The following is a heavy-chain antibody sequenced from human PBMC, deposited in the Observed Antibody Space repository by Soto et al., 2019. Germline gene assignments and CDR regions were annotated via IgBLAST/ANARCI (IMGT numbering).Heavy chain of an antibody. V-gene: IGHV3-9*01. Sequence: EAQLVESGGGLVQPGSSLRLSCAASGFTFDDYAMHWVRQAPGKGLEWVSGISWNSGAKGYATSVKGRFTISRDNAKNSLYLQMNSLRGEDTAVYYCAKVNVAVAGDHFDHWGQGTLVTVSS. CDR2: ISWNSGAK. D-gene: IGHD6-19*01. J-gene: IGHJ4*02. CDR1: GFTFDDYA. CDR3: AKVNVAVAGDHFDH.